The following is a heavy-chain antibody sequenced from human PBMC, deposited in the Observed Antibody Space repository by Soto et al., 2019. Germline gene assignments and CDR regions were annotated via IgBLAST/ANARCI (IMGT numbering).Heavy chain of an antibody. V-gene: IGHV1-69*02. CDR1: GGTFSSYT. CDR3: ASRRGAGTGPTDY. CDR2: IIPILGIA. J-gene: IGHJ4*02. Sequence: GASVKVSCKASGGTFSSYTISWVRQAPGQGLEWMGRIIPILGIANYAQKFQGRVTITADKSTSTAYMELSSLRSEDTAVYYCASRRGAGTGPTDYWGQGTLVTVSS. D-gene: IGHD6-19*01.